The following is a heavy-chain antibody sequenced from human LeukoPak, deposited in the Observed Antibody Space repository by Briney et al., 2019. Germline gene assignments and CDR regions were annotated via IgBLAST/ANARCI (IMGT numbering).Heavy chain of an antibody. J-gene: IGHJ4*02. V-gene: IGHV3-33*01. D-gene: IGHD2-15*01. CDR1: GFTFSSYG. Sequence: TGGSLRLSCAASGFTFSSYGMHWVRQAPGKGLEWVAVLWYDGSNKYYADSVRGRFTISRDNSKNTLYLQMNSLRAEDTAVYYCARDGRYCSGGSCSAGDYWGQGTLVTVSS. CDR2: LWYDGSNK. CDR3: ARDGRYCSGGSCSAGDY.